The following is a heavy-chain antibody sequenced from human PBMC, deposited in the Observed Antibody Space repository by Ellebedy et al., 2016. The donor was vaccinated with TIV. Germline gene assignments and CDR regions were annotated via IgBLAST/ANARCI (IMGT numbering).Heavy chain of an antibody. CDR3: ASIVATMVRELENDY. J-gene: IGHJ4*02. D-gene: IGHD5-12*01. Sequence: GGSLRLXCAASGFTFSSYWMHWVRQAPGKGLVWVSRINSDGSSTSYADSVKGRFTISRDNSKNTLYLQMNSLRDEDTAVYYCASIVATMVRELENDYWGQGTLVTVSS. CDR1: GFTFSSYW. CDR2: INSDGSST. V-gene: IGHV3-74*01.